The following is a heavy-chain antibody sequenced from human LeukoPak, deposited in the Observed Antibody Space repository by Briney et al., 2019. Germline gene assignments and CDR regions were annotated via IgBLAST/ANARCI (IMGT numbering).Heavy chain of an antibody. CDR3: GIHSGLGSYRSAFGY. D-gene: IGHD3-10*01. Sequence: GESLKISCQASGYRITTDWIGWVSQVPGKGLEGLGLLYPGDSDTTYSPSFEGPVTISADKTSSTAYLQCSSLMASDTPLYYSGIHSGLGSYRSAFGYWGQGTLLTVSS. V-gene: IGHV5-51*01. CDR2: LYPGDSDT. CDR1: GYRITTDW. J-gene: IGHJ4*02.